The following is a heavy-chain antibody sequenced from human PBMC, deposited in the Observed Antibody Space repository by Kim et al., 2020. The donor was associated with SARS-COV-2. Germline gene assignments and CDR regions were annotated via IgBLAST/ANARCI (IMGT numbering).Heavy chain of an antibody. Sequence: SETLSLTCAVYGGSFSGYYWSWIRQPPGKGLEWIGEIDHSGTTKYHPSLKTRVTISVDTSKSQFSLRLTSVTAADTAVYYCARGRGRDFYYYGLDVWGQGTTVTVSS. J-gene: IGHJ6*02. CDR1: GGSFSGYY. CDR3: ARGRGRDFYYYGLDV. D-gene: IGHD3-16*01. CDR2: IDHSGTT. V-gene: IGHV4-34*01.